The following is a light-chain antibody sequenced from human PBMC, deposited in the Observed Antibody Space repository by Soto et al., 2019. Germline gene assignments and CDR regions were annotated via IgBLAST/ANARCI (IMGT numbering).Light chain of an antibody. Sequence: DILRTESTSSLSASGGDRVTITCLAGQSITIYLNWYQQQPGKAPRLMIYGASTLHTGVPSRLSGSGSMKDFTLPISDLQPDEFATYCSQQTYSAQRTFGQGTKV. CDR2: GAS. CDR3: QQTYSAQRT. J-gene: IGKJ1*01. V-gene: IGKV1-39*01. CDR1: QSITIY.